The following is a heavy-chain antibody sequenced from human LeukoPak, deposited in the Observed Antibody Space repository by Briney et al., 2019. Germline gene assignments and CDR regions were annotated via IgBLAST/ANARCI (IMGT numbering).Heavy chain of an antibody. V-gene: IGHV3-73*01. CDR1: GFSFSDCD. Sequence: PGGSLRLSCAASGFSFSDCDMHWVRQAPGKGLEWVGRIGGKPKGYATAYAASVKGRFTISRDESKNTAYLQMNSLRPEDKAAYYCTTYSSGHHWGQGTLVTVSS. J-gene: IGHJ5*02. CDR3: TTYSSGHH. CDR2: IGGKPKGYAT. D-gene: IGHD6-19*01.